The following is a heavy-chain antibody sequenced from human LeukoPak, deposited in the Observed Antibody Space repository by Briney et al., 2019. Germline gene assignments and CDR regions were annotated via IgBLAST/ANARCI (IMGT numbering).Heavy chain of an antibody. D-gene: IGHD6-13*01. CDR2: ISGSGST. CDR3: ARGVIAAGGNDLDY. J-gene: IGHJ4*02. V-gene: IGHV4-4*07. Sequence: PSETLSLTCSVSGDSISYFYWSWIRQAAGKGLEWIGRISGSGSTDYNASLKSRVTMSVDTSKNQLSLKVISVTAADTAVYYCARGVIAAGGNDLDYWGQGTLVTVSS. CDR1: GDSISYFY.